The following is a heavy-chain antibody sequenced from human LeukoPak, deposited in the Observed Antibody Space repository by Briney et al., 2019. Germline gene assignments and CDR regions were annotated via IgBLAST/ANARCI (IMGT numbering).Heavy chain of an antibody. CDR3: ARGIVYGSGSYYKAYYFDS. CDR2: INHSGTT. D-gene: IGHD3-10*01. Sequence: PSETLSLTCSVSGGSFSGSYWSWIRQPPGKGLEWIGEINHSGTTNYNPSLASRVTASVDTSKNQFSLNLTSVTAADTAVYFCARGIVYGSGSYYKAYYFDSWGQGTLVTVSS. J-gene: IGHJ4*02. CDR1: GGSFSGSY. V-gene: IGHV4-34*01.